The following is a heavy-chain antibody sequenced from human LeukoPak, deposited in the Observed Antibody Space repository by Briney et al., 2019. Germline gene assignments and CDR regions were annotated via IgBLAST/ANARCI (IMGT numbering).Heavy chain of an antibody. Sequence: SETLSLTCTVSGVSISSYYWSWIRQPPGKGLEWIGYIYYSGSTNYNPSLKSRVTISVDTSKNQFSLKLSSVTAADTAVYYCARFRPLYCSSTSCYDYWGQGTLVTVSS. D-gene: IGHD2-2*01. CDR3: ARFRPLYCSSTSCYDY. J-gene: IGHJ4*02. CDR1: GVSISSYY. CDR2: IYYSGST. V-gene: IGHV4-59*01.